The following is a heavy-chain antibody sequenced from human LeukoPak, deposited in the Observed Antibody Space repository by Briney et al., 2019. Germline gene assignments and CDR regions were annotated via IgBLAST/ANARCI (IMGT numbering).Heavy chain of an antibody. Sequence: SETLSLTCTVSGGSISSYYWSWIRQPPGKGLEWIGYIYYSGSTNYNPSLKSRVTISVDTSKNQFSLKLGSVTAADTAVYYCASGYSSGWYFPPFDYWGQGTLVTVSS. CDR2: IYYSGST. D-gene: IGHD6-19*01. CDR1: GGSISSYY. V-gene: IGHV4-59*01. CDR3: ASGYSSGWYFPPFDY. J-gene: IGHJ4*02.